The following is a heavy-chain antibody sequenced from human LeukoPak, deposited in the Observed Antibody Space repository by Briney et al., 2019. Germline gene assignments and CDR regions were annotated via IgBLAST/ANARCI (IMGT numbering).Heavy chain of an antibody. CDR3: ARGHPQWELLYYFDY. V-gene: IGHV3-30-3*01. CDR2: ISYDGSNK. CDR1: GFTFSSYA. Sequence: GGSLRLSCAASGFTFSSYAMHWVRQAPGKGLEWVAVISYDGSNKYYADSVKGRFTISRGNSKNTLYLQMNSLRAEDTAVYYCARGHPQWELLYYFDYWGQGTLVTVSS. J-gene: IGHJ4*02. D-gene: IGHD1-26*01.